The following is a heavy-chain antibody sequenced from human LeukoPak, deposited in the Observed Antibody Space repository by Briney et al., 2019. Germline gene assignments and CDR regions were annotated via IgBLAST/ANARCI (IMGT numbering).Heavy chain of an antibody. D-gene: IGHD1-26*01. J-gene: IGHJ6*03. CDR3: ARQGRVVGATGYYYYYYMDV. CDR1: GYSISSGYY. V-gene: IGHV4-38-2*02. Sequence: SQTLSLTCTVSGYSISSGYYWGWIRQPPGKGLEWIGSIYHSGSTYYNPSLKSRVTISVDTSKNQFSLKLSSVTAADTAVYYCARQGRVVGATGYYYYYYMDVWGKGTTVTVSS. CDR2: IYHSGST.